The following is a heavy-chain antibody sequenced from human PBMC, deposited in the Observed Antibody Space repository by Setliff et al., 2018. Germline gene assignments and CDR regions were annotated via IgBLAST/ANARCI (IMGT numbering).Heavy chain of an antibody. V-gene: IGHV3-23*01. CDR2: ISSSGGTT. D-gene: IGHD1-26*01. J-gene: IGHJ4*02. CDR3: GRGSFVGATIGYDY. Sequence: PGESLKISCAASGFTFSSYAMNWVRQAPGKGLEWVSSISSSGGTTYDADSVKGRFTISRDNSKNTLYLQMNSLRAEDTAVYYCGRGSFVGATIGYDYWGQGTLVTVSS. CDR1: GFTFSSYA.